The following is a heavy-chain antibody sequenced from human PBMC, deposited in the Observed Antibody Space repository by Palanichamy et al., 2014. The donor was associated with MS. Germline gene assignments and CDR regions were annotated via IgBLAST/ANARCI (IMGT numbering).Heavy chain of an antibody. Sequence: QVTLREAGPALVKPTQTLTLTCSFSGFSLSTSGMCVSWIRQAPGKALEWLALIDWDDDKYYSTSLKTRLTISKDTSKNQVVLTMTNMDPVDTATYYCARMAYYYDSSGYSYNYYAMDVWGQGTTVTVSS. CDR1: GFSLSTSGMC. V-gene: IGHV2-70*01. CDR2: IDWDDDK. D-gene: IGHD3-22*01. J-gene: IGHJ6*02. CDR3: ARMAYYYDSSGYSYNYYAMDV.